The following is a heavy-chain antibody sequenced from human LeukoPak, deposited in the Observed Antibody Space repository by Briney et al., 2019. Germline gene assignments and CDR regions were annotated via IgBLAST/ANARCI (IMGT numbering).Heavy chain of an antibody. V-gene: IGHV4-39*07. J-gene: IGHJ4*02. Sequence: PSETLSLTCTVSGGSISSSSYYWGWIRQPPGKGLEWIGSIYYSGSTYYNPSLKSRVTISVDTSKNQFSLKLSSVTAADTAVYYCARDFGYNWNYVPHFDYWGQGTLVTVSS. CDR1: GGSISSSSYY. CDR3: ARDFGYNWNYVPHFDY. CDR2: IYYSGST. D-gene: IGHD1-7*01.